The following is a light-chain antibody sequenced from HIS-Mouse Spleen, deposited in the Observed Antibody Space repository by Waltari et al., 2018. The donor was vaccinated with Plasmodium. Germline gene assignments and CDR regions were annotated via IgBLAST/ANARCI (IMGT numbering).Light chain of an antibody. J-gene: IGLJ1*01. CDR2: EGS. Sequence: QSALTQPASVSGSPGQSITISCTGTSSDVVSYTLVSWYQQHPGKAPQLMIYEGSKRPSGVSNRFSGSKSGNTASLTISGLQAEDEADYYCCSYAGSSTYVFGTGTKVTVL. CDR1: SSDVVSYTL. CDR3: CSYAGSSTYV. V-gene: IGLV2-23*01.